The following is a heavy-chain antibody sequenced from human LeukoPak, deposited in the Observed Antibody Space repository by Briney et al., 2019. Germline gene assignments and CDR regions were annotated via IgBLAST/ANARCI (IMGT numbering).Heavy chain of an antibody. J-gene: IGHJ4*02. V-gene: IGHV3-7*01. CDR3: AREVRGVIIRNPRFDY. CDR1: GFTFSNYW. CDR2: IKQDGSEK. D-gene: IGHD3-10*01. Sequence: GGSLRLSCAASGFTFSNYWMSWVRQAPGKGLEWVANIKQDGSEKYYVDSVKGRFTISRDNAKNSLYLQMNSLRAEDTAVYYCAREVRGVIIRNPRFDYWGQGTLVTASS.